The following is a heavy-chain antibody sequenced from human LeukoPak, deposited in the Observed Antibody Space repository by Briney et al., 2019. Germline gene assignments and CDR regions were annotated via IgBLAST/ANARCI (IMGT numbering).Heavy chain of an antibody. V-gene: IGHV4-39*07. CDR3: ARVLRYSSSPDY. CDR1: GGSISSGGYY. Sequence: PETLSLTCTVSGGSISSGGYYWSWIRQPPGKGLEWIGEINHSGSTNYNPSLKSRVTISVDTSKNQFSLKLSSVTAADTAVYYCARVLRYSSSPDYWGQGTLVTVSS. J-gene: IGHJ4*02. D-gene: IGHD6-13*01. CDR2: INHSGST.